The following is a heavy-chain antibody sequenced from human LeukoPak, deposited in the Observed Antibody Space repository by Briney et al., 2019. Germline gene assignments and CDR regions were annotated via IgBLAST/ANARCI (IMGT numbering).Heavy chain of an antibody. V-gene: IGHV1-69*01. J-gene: IGHJ4*02. CDR1: GGPFRSYA. Sequence: PVQVSFQASGGPFRSYAISWVRPAPGQGLSWMGGIIPIFGTANYAQKFQGRVTITADESTSTAYMELSSLRSEDTAVYYCARDRDDIAAGYFDYWGQGTLVTVSS. CDR3: ARDRDDIAAGYFDY. D-gene: IGHD6-13*01. CDR2: IIPIFGTA.